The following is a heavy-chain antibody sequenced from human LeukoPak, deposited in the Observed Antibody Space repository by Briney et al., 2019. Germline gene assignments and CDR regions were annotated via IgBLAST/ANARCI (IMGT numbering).Heavy chain of an antibody. V-gene: IGHV1-8*01. J-gene: IGHJ4*02. CDR3: ARGDIYYGSGSSPFDY. Sequence: ASVKVSCKASGYTFTSYDINWVRQAPGQGLEWMGWMNPNSGNTGYAQKFQGRVTMTRNTPISTAYMELSSLRSEDTAVYYCARGDIYYGSGSSPFDYWGQGTLVTVSS. D-gene: IGHD3-10*01. CDR1: GYTFTSYD. CDR2: MNPNSGNT.